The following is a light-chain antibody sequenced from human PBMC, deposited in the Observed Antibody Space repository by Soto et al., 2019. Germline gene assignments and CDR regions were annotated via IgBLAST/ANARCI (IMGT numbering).Light chain of an antibody. CDR2: EVT. Sequence: QSVLTQPPSASGSPGQSVTIPCTGTSSDVGGYDHVSWYQQHPGKAPKLLIYEVTKRPAGVLDRFSGSKSGNTASLTVSGLQAEDEADYFCSSDAGNYNYVFGTGTKVTVL. CDR3: SSDAGNYNYV. J-gene: IGLJ1*01. V-gene: IGLV2-8*01. CDR1: SSDVGGYDH.